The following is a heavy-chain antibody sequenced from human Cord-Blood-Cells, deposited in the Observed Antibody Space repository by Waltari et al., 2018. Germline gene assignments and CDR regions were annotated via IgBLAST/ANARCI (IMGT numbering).Heavy chain of an antibody. CDR2: IKSKTDGGTT. J-gene: IGHJ3*02. CDR1: GLPFRNAW. CDR3: TTGGNDAFDI. Sequence: EVQLVASGGGLVKPGGCLRLSCAASGLPFRNAWMSRDPQAPGKGLEWVGRIKSKTDGGTTDYAAPVKGRFTISRDDSKNTLYLQMNSLKTEDTAVYYCTTGGNDAFDIWGQGTMVTVSS. V-gene: IGHV3-15*01.